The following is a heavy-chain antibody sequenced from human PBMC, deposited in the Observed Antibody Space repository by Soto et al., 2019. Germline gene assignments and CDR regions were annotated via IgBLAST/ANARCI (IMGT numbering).Heavy chain of an antibody. CDR2: IYYSGST. J-gene: IGHJ2*01. V-gene: IGHV4-31*03. CDR3: ARDLRNRDGYNGWYFDL. Sequence: QVQLQESGPGLVKPSQTLSLTCTVSGGSISSGGYYWSWIRQHPGKGLEWIGYIYYSGSTYYNPSLKSRVTISVDTSKNQFSLKLSSVTAADTAVYYCARDLRNRDGYNGWYFDLWAVAPWSLSPQ. D-gene: IGHD5-12*01. CDR1: GGSISSGGYY.